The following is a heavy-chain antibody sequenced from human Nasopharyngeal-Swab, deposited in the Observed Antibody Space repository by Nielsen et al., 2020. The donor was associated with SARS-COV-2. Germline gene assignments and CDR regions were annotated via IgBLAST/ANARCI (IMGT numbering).Heavy chain of an antibody. CDR3: ARGGGVDEYRYYYYGMDV. CDR2: IIPIFGTA. D-gene: IGHD5-12*01. CDR1: GGTFSSYA. Sequence: LVKVSCKASGGTFSSYAISWVRQAPGQGLEWMGGIIPIFGTANYAQKFQGRVTITADESTSTAYMELSSLRSEDTAVYYCARGGGVDEYRYYYYGMDVWGQGTTVTVSS. V-gene: IGHV1-69*13. J-gene: IGHJ6*02.